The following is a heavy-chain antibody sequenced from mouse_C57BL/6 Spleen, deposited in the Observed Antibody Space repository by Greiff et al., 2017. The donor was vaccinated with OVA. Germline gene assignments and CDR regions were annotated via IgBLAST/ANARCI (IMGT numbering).Heavy chain of an antibody. CDR3: ARESITRDYYAMDY. J-gene: IGHJ4*01. V-gene: IGHV1-82*01. D-gene: IGHD1-1*01. CDR2: IYPGDGDT. Sequence: VKLQESGPELVKPGASVKISCKASGYAFSSSWMNWVKQRPGKGLEWIGRIYPGDGDTNYNGKFKGKATLTADKSSSTAYMQLSSLTSEDSAVYFCARESITRDYYAMDYWGQGTSVTVSS. CDR1: GYAFSSSW.